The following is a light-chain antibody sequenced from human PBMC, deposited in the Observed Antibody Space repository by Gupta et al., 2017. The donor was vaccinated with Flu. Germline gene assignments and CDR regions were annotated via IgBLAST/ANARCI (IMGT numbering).Light chain of an antibody. J-gene: IGLJ2*01. V-gene: IGLV3-21*02. CDR1: NFGRQT. CDR2: DDS. CDR3: QVWDSGSDHCV. Sequence: GQTARVTWEGNNFGRQTVHWYQQKAGQAPVLVVSDDSDRPSGISERISGSTSGNTATLTIRSVEVGDEADYFCQVWDSGSDHCVFGGGTKLTVL.